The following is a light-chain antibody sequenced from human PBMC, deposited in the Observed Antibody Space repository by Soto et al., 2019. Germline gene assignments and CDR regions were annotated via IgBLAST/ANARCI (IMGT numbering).Light chain of an antibody. J-gene: IGKJ5*01. CDR2: GAS. CDR3: QQYGSSRPIT. CDR1: QSVSSRY. Sequence: EIVLTQSPGTLSLSPGVRATLSCRTSQSVSSRYLAWYQQKPGQAPRLLIYGASSRATGIPDRFSGSGSGTDFTLTISRLEPEDFAVYYCQQYGSSRPITLGQGTRLEIK. V-gene: IGKV3-20*01.